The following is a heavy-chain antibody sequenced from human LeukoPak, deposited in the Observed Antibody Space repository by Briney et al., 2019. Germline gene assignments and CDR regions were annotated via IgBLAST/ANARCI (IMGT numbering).Heavy chain of an antibody. CDR1: GYTFTGYY. CDR2: INPNSGGT. V-gene: IGHV1-2*02. Sequence: EASVTVSCKASGYTFTGYYMHWVRQAPGQGLEWMGWINPNSGGTNYAQKFQGRVTMTRDTSISTAYMELSRLRSDDTAVYYCARPGPEYAPHYYYYMDVWGKGTTVTVSS. CDR3: ARPGPEYAPHYYYYMDV. D-gene: IGHD2-2*01. J-gene: IGHJ6*03.